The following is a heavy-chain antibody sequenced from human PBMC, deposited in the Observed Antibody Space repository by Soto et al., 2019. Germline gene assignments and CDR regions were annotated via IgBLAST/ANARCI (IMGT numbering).Heavy chain of an antibody. D-gene: IGHD5-12*01. CDR3: ARIERYSTYEYFDF. CDR1: GFSLIHIRVG. V-gene: IGHV2-26*01. Sequence: SGPTLVNPTETLTLTCTVSGFSLIHIRVGVGWIRQPPGKALEWLAHVFSNDAKSYSPSLKGRLTISRDTLRSQVVLTMTNVDPVDTATYFCARIERYSTYEYFDFWGQGTLVTVSS. J-gene: IGHJ4*02. CDR2: VFSNDAK.